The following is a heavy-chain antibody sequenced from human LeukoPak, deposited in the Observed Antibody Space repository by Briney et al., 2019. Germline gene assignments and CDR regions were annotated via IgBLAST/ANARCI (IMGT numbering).Heavy chain of an antibody. D-gene: IGHD6-13*01. CDR3: ARVAAGKGYPFDY. CDR1: GGSISSYY. CDR2: IFYSGST. Sequence: KPSETLSLTCTVSGGSISSYYWGWIRQPPGKGLECIGSIFYSGSTYYNPSLKSRVTISVDTSKDQFSLKLSSVTAADTAVYYCARVAAGKGYPFDYWGQGTLVTVSS. J-gene: IGHJ4*02. V-gene: IGHV4-39*07.